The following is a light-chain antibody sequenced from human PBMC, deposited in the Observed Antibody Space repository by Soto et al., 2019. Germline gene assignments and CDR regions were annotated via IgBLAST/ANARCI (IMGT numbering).Light chain of an antibody. V-gene: IGKV3-11*01. Sequence: EIVLTQSPATLSLSPGDRATLSCRASLTVSKYVVWFQKKPGRPPRLLIYDASNRAPGIPASFSGSGSGTDFTLTISSIEPEDFAVYYCQQRTNRPPWTFGQGTKVQI. CDR3: QQRTNRPPWT. CDR1: LTVSKY. CDR2: DAS. J-gene: IGKJ1*01.